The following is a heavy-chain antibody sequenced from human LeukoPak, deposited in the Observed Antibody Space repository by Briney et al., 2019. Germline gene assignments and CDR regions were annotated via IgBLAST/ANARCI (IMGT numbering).Heavy chain of an antibody. J-gene: IGHJ4*02. CDR2: ITGSGADT. D-gene: IGHD6-19*01. V-gene: IGHV3-23*01. Sequence: GGSLRLSCSASGFNLRTYAMSWVRQAPGKGLEWVSAITGSGADTYYADSVRGRFTTSRANSKNILYLQVTNLIGDDTAGYSFGHTAAAGTGWSFEYWGQGTLVTVSS. CDR3: GHTAAAGTGWSFEY. CDR1: GFNLRTYA.